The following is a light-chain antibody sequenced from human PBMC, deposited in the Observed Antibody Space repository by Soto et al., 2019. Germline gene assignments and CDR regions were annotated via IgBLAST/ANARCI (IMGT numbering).Light chain of an antibody. V-gene: IGKV3-15*01. Sequence: VMTQSPATLSVSPGARATLSCRARQSVCSNLAWYRQRPGQAPRLLIYSASARATGVPVRFSGSGSGTEFTLTISGLQSEGLGIYYCQQYDYWWTFGQGTRVEI. CDR1: QSVCSN. CDR3: QQYDYWWT. CDR2: SAS. J-gene: IGKJ1*01.